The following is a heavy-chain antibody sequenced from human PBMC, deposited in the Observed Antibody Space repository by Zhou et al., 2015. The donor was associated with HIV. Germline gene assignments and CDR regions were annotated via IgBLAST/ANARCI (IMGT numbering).Heavy chain of an antibody. CDR1: GGTFSSYA. CDR3: ARARGRVVYDFWSGYDAFDI. Sequence: QVQLVQSGAEVKKPGASVKVSCKASGGTFSSYAISWVRQAPGQGLEWMGGIIPIFGTANYAQKFQGRVTITADESTSTAYMELSSLRSEDTAVYYCARARGRVVYDFWSGYDAFDIWGQGTMVTVSS. J-gene: IGHJ3*02. CDR2: IIPIFGTA. V-gene: IGHV1-69*01. D-gene: IGHD3-3*01.